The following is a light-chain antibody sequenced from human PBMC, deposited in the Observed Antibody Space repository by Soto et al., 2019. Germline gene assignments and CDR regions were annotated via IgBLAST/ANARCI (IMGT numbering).Light chain of an antibody. CDR2: DAS. V-gene: IGKV1-5*01. CDR1: QSISRW. J-gene: IGKJ4*01. Sequence: DIQMTQSPSTLSASVGDRVTITCRASQSISRWLAWHQQKPGKAPKLLIYDASSLESGVPSRFSGSGSGTEFTLTISSLQPDDFATYYCQQYNNWSGLTFGGGTKVDIK. CDR3: QQYNNWSGLT.